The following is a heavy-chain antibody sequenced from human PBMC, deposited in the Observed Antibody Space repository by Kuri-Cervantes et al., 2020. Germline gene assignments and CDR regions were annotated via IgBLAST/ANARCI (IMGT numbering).Heavy chain of an antibody. Sequence: ASVKVSCKASGYTFTSYGISWVRQATGQGLEWMGWMNPNSGNTGYAQKFQGRVTMTRNTSISTAYMELSSLRSEDTAVYYCARSRGSVLRFLEWLAIWGQGTRGTVSS. V-gene: IGHV1-8*02. J-gene: IGHJ3*02. D-gene: IGHD3-3*01. CDR2: MNPNSGNT. CDR3: ARSRGSVLRFLEWLAI. CDR1: GYTFTSYG.